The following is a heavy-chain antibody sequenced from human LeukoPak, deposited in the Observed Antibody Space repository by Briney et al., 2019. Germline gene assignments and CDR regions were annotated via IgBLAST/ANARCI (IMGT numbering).Heavy chain of an antibody. J-gene: IGHJ2*01. D-gene: IGHD2-21*02. Sequence: GASVKVSCKASGYTFTSYDINWVRQATGQGLEWMGWMNPNSGNTGYAQKFQGRVTITADESTSTAYMELSSLRSEDTAVYYCARGIVVVTAIWKGGGEWGYWYFDLWGRGTLVTVSS. CDR2: MNPNSGNT. CDR1: GYTFTSYD. V-gene: IGHV1-8*03. CDR3: ARGIVVVTAIWKGGGEWGYWYFDL.